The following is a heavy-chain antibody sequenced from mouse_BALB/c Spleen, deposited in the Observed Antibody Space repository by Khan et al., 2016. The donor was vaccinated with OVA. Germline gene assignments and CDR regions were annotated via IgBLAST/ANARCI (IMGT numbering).Heavy chain of an antibody. CDR3: ARSVTITTVVATDFDY. Sequence: EVQLVESGPGLVKPSQSLSLTCTVTGYSITSDYAWNWIRQFPGNKLEWMGYISYSGRTSYNPSLKSRISITRDTSKNPFFLQLNSETTEETATYYCARSVTITTVVATDFDYWGQGTTLTVSS. J-gene: IGHJ2*01. V-gene: IGHV3-2*02. CDR2: ISYSGRT. CDR1: GYSITSDYA. D-gene: IGHD1-1*01.